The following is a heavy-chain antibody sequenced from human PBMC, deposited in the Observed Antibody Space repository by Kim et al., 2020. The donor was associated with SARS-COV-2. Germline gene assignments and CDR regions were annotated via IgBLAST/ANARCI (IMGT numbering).Heavy chain of an antibody. J-gene: IGHJ4*02. V-gene: IGHV4-34*01. CDR1: GGSFSGYY. Sequence: SETLSLTCAVYGGSFSGYYWSWIRQPPGKGLEWIGEINHSGSTNYNPSLKSRVTISVDTSKNQFSLKLSSVTAADTAVYYCAREESDYWGQGTLVTVSS. CDR2: INHSGST. CDR3: AREESDY.